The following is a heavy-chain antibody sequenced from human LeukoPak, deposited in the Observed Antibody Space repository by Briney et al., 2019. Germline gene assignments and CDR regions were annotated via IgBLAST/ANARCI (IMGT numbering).Heavy chain of an antibody. V-gene: IGHV3-30*02. CDR2: IRYDGSNK. Sequence: PGGSLRLSCAASGFTFSSYGMHWVRQAPGKGLEWVAFIRYDGSNKYYADSVKGRFTISRDNSKNTLYLQMNSLRADDTAVYYCAKVADSSGYYYDYWGQGTLVTVSS. CDR3: AKVADSSGYYYDY. J-gene: IGHJ4*02. CDR1: GFTFSSYG. D-gene: IGHD3-22*01.